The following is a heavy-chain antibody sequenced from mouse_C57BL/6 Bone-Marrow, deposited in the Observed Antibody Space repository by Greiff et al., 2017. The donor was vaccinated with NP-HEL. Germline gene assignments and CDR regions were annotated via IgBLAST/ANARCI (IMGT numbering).Heavy chain of an antibody. Sequence: EVQLVESGGGLVQPGGSLKLSCAASGFTFSDYYMYWVRQTPEKRLEWVAYISNGGGSTYYPDTVKGRFTISRDNAKNTLYLQMSRLKSEDTAMYYCARQWGYDGYYEFAYWGQGTLVTVSA. J-gene: IGHJ3*01. D-gene: IGHD2-3*01. CDR3: ARQWGYDGYYEFAY. CDR2: ISNGGGST. CDR1: GFTFSDYY. V-gene: IGHV5-12*01.